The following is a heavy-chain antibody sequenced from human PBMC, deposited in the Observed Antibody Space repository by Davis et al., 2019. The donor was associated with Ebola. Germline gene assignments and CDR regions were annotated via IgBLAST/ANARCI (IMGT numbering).Heavy chain of an antibody. Sequence: PSETLSLTCTVSGGSISSGGYYWGWIRQPPGKGLEWIGSIYYSGSTYYNPSLKSRVTISVDTSKNQFSLKLSSVTAADTAVYYCLFYGDYELDVKDGMDVWGQGTTVTVSS. CDR2: IYYSGST. CDR3: LFYGDYELDVKDGMDV. J-gene: IGHJ6*02. D-gene: IGHD4-17*01. CDR1: GGSISSGGYY. V-gene: IGHV4-39*01.